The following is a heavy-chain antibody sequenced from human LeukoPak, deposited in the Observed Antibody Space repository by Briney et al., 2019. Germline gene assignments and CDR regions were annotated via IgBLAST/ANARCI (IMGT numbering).Heavy chain of an antibody. CDR1: GYTLTELS. Sequence: ASVKVSCKVSGYTLTELSMHWVRPAPGKGLEWMGGFDPEDGETIYAQKFQGRVTMTEDTSTDTAYMELSSLRSEDTAVYYCARVDHEQQLDGYFDYWGQGTLVTVSS. V-gene: IGHV1-24*01. J-gene: IGHJ4*02. CDR3: ARVDHEQQLDGYFDY. D-gene: IGHD6-13*01. CDR2: FDPEDGET.